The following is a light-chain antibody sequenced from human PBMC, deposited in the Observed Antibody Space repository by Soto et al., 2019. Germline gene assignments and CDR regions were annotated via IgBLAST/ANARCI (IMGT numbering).Light chain of an antibody. CDR1: QSVRSD. V-gene: IGKV3-11*01. CDR3: QQRDSWPLT. J-gene: IGKJ4*01. Sequence: EIVLTQSPATLSLSPGERATLSCRASQSVRSDLAWYQQKPGQPPRFLIYDVSDRATGVPARFSGSGSGADFTLTIYSLEPEDSAVYYCQQRDSWPLTFGRGTKVEIK. CDR2: DVS.